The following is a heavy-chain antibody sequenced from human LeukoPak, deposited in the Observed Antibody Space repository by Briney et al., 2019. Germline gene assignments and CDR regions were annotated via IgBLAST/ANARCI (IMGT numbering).Heavy chain of an antibody. D-gene: IGHD4-11*01. J-gene: IGHJ6*03. CDR2: ISAYNGNT. Sequence: ASVKVSCKASGYTFTSYGISWVRQAPGQGLEWMGWISAYNGNTNYAQKLQGRATMTTDTSTSTAYMELRSLRSDDTAVYYCARAPSWDTVTSWRSYYYMDVWGKGTTVTVSS. CDR1: GYTFTSYG. CDR3: ARAPSWDTVTSWRSYYYMDV. V-gene: IGHV1-18*01.